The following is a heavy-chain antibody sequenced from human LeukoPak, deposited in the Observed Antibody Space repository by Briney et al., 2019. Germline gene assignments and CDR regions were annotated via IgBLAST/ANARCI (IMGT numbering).Heavy chain of an antibody. Sequence: GGSLRLSRAASRFTLSTYSMNWVRQAPGKGLEWVSSITSSSSYIYYADSVKGRFTISRDNAKNSLYLQMNSLTADDTALYYCASLSTSPSIGDYWGQGTLVTVSS. V-gene: IGHV3-21*01. CDR3: ASLSTSPSIGDY. D-gene: IGHD2/OR15-2a*01. J-gene: IGHJ4*02. CDR1: RFTLSTYS. CDR2: ITSSSSYI.